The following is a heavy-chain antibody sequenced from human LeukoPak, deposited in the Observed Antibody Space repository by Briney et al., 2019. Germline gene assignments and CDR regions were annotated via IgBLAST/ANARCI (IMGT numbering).Heavy chain of an antibody. Sequence: PSETLSLTCTVSGDSISRYYWSWSRQPAGKALEWIGRTYTSGDTNYNPSLKSRASVSVDTSKNQFYLSLRYVTAADTAVYYCTIGGASGSLAHWGPGTLVTVSS. CDR1: GDSISRYY. V-gene: IGHV4-4*07. CDR2: TYTSGDT. CDR3: TIGGASGSLAH. J-gene: IGHJ4*02. D-gene: IGHD2-15*01.